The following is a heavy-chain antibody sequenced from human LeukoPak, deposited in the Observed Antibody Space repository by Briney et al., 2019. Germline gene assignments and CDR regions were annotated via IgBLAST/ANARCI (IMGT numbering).Heavy chain of an antibody. CDR1: GFTFSSYA. D-gene: IGHD3-10*01. CDR3: AKQLWFGELYGIYFDY. CDR2: ISGSGGST. Sequence: GGSLRLSCAAYGFTFSSYAMSWVRQAPGKGLEWVSAISGSGGSTYYADSVKGRFTISRDNSKNTLYLQMNSLRAEDTAVYYCAKQLWFGELYGIYFDYWGQGTLVTVSS. V-gene: IGHV3-23*01. J-gene: IGHJ4*02.